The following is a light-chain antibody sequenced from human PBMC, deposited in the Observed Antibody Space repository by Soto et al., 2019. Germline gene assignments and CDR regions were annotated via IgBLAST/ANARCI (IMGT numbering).Light chain of an antibody. V-gene: IGKV3-11*01. CDR1: QSVSSS. Sequence: EIVLTQSPATLSLSPGERATLSCRASQSVSSSLAWYQQKPGQAPRLLIYDASNRATGIPARFSGSGSGTDFTLTISSLQPDDFATYYCQHYNSYSEAFGQGTKVDIK. CDR3: QHYNSYSEA. CDR2: DAS. J-gene: IGKJ1*01.